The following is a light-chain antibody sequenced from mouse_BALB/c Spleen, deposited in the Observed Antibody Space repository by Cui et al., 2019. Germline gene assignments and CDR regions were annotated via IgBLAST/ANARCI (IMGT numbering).Light chain of an antibody. Sequence: DIKMTQSPSSMYASLGERVTITCKASQDINSYLSWFQQKPGKSPKTLIYRANRLVDGVPSRFSGSGSGQDYSLTISSLGYEDMGIYYCLQYDEFPRTFGGGTKLEIK. CDR2: RAN. V-gene: IGKV14-111*01. CDR1: QDINSY. J-gene: IGKJ1*01. CDR3: LQYDEFPRT.